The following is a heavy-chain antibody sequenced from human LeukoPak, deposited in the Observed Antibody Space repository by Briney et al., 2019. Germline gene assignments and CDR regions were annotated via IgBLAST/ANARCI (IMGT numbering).Heavy chain of an antibody. V-gene: IGHV3-30*02. Sequence: GGSLRLSCAASGFTFSSYGMHWVRQAPGKGLEWEAFIRYDGSNKYYADSVKGRFTISRDNSKNTLYLQMNSLRAEDTAVYYCANHLACGSTSCPPFDYWGQGTLVTVPS. CDR2: IRYDGSNK. J-gene: IGHJ4*02. CDR1: GFTFSSYG. CDR3: ANHLACGSTSCPPFDY. D-gene: IGHD2-2*01.